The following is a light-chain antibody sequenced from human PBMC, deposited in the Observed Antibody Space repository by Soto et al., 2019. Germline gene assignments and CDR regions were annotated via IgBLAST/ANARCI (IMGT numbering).Light chain of an antibody. CDR3: ASYAGNSVV. V-gene: IGLV2-8*01. CDR2: EVT. J-gene: IGLJ2*01. Sequence: QSALTQPPSASGSPGQSVTISCSGTSSDVGGYNYVSWFQHHPGKAPKLMIYEVTKRPSGVPDRFSGSKSGNTASLTVSGLQADDEADYYCASYAGNSVVFGGGTKLTVL. CDR1: SSDVGGYNY.